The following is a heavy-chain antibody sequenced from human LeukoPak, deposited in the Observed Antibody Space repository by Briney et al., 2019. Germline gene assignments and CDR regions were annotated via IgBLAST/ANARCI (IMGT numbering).Heavy chain of an antibody. CDR1: GFTVSSNY. J-gene: IGHJ3*02. Sequence: GGSLRLSSAVSGFTVSSNYMSWVRQAPGKGLEWVSVIYSGGSTYYADSVKGRFTISRDNSKKGRFTISRDNSKNTLYLQMNSLRAEDTAVYYCAKERGYSPKYYYDSSGYYGAFDIWGQGTMVTVSS. D-gene: IGHD3-22*01. V-gene: IGHV3-66*01. CDR3: AKERGYSPKYYYDSSGYYGAFDI. CDR2: IYSGGST.